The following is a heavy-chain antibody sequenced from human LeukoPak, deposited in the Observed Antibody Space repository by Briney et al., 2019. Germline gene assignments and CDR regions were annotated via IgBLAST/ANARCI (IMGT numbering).Heavy chain of an antibody. CDR2: ISAYNGNT. J-gene: IGHJ4*02. CDR3: ARDSYYYDSSTPFDY. CDR1: GYTFTSYG. D-gene: IGHD3-22*01. Sequence: ASVKVSCKASGYTFTSYGISWVRQAPGQGLERMGWISAYNGNTNYAQKLQGRVTMTTDTSTSTAYMELRSLRSDDTAVYYCARDSYYYDSSTPFDYWGQGTLVTVSS. V-gene: IGHV1-18*01.